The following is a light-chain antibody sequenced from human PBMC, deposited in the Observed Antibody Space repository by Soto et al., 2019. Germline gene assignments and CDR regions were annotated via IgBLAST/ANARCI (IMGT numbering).Light chain of an antibody. CDR2: GAS. CDR1: QSVTSNY. Sequence: EIVLTQSPGTLSLSPGERATLSCRASQSVTSNYLAWYQQRPGQAPRLLIYGASSRATGIPDRFRGSGSGTDFTLTISRLEPEDFAVYFCQQYYTSPVLTFGGGTKVEIK. CDR3: QQYYTSPVLT. J-gene: IGKJ4*01. V-gene: IGKV3-20*01.